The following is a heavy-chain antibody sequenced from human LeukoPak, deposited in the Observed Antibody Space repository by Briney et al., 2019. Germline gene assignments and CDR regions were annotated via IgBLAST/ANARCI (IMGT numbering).Heavy chain of an antibody. CDR2: ISYDGSNK. V-gene: IGHV3-30-3*01. CDR3: SRDSYSSGYYYRGGYFDY. Sequence: GGSLRLSCAASGFTFSSYAMHWVRQAPGKGLEWVAVISYDGSNKYYAASVKGQFTISRDNSKNTLYLQMNSLRAEDTAVYYCSRDSYSSGYYYRGGYFDYWDQGTLVTVSS. CDR1: GFTFSSYA. D-gene: IGHD3-22*01. J-gene: IGHJ4*02.